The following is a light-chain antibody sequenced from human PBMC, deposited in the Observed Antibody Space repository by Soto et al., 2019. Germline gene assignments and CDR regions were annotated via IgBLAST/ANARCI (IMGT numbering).Light chain of an antibody. J-gene: IGLJ1*01. V-gene: IGLV1-47*02. CDR2: GNN. Sequence: QAVVTQPPSASGTPGRRVTISCSGSSSNIGSNYVYWYQQLPGTAPKLLIFGNNQRPSGVPDRFSGSKSGTSASLAISGLRSEDEADYYCAAWDDSLSGYVFGTGTKLTVL. CDR1: SSNIGSNY. CDR3: AAWDDSLSGYV.